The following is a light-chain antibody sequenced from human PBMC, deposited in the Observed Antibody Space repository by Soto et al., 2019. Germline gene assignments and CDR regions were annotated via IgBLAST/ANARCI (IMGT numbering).Light chain of an antibody. CDR1: QSVSSTP. V-gene: IGKV3-20*01. CDR3: QQYDGSPPWT. J-gene: IGKJ1*01. Sequence: EILLTQSPGTLSFSPGERATLSCRASQSVSSTPLAWYQQKPGQAPRLLIYGASNRATGIPDRFSGSGSGTDFTLTISRLEPEDFAVYYCQQYDGSPPWTFGLGTKV. CDR2: GAS.